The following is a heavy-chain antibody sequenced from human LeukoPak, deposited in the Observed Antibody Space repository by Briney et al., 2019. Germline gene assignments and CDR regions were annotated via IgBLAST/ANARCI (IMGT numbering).Heavy chain of an antibody. CDR3: ARETRTGGADQRPWWFDP. V-gene: IGHV3-48*03. J-gene: IGHJ5*02. CDR1: GFTFSSYE. D-gene: IGHD2-2*01. CDR2: IGTSGSTT. Sequence: PGGSLRLSCAASGFTFSSYEMNWVRQAPGKGLEWVSYIGTSGSTTHYADSVKGRFTTTRDNAKNSLCLQMNSLRADDTAVYFCARETRTGGADQRPWWFDPWGQGTLVTVSS.